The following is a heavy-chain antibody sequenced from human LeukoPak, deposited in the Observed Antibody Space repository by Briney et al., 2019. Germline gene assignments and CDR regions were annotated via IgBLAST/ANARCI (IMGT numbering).Heavy chain of an antibody. CDR2: ISGSGGST. V-gene: IGHV3-23*01. CDR3: AKGARREDIVAAVPFDY. Sequence: GGSLRLSCAASGFTFSSCAMSWVCQAPGKGLEWVSAISGSGGSTYYADSVKGRFTISRDNSKNTLYLQMNSLRAEDTAVYYCAKGARREDIVAAVPFDYWGQGTLVTVSS. D-gene: IGHD5-12*01. CDR1: GFTFSSCA. J-gene: IGHJ4*02.